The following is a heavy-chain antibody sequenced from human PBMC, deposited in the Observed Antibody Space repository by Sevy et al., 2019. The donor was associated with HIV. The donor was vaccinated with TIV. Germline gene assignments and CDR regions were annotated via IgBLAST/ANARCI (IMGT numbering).Heavy chain of an antibody. Sequence: GGSLRISCAASGFSFSSYGMHWIRQAPGKGLEWVAVIWYDGSGKYYSDSVKGRFTISRDNSKNTLFLQMNSLRVEDTAIYYCAKGAVQYFFDYWGQGTLVTVSS. D-gene: IGHD1-26*01. J-gene: IGHJ4*02. V-gene: IGHV3-33*06. CDR3: AKGAVQYFFDY. CDR1: GFSFSSYG. CDR2: IWYDGSGK.